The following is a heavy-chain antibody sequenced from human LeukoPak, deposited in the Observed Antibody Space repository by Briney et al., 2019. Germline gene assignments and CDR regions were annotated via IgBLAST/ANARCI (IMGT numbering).Heavy chain of an antibody. CDR2: IKQDGSEK. CDR1: GFTFSSYW. D-gene: IGHD5-18*01. J-gene: IGHJ4*02. CDR3: AREAGRWSYGQFDY. V-gene: IGHV3-7*01. Sequence: GGSLRLSCAASGFTFSSYWMSWVRQAPGKGLEWVANIKQDGSEKYYVDSVKGRFTISRDNAKNSLYLQMNSLRAEDTAVYYCAREAGRWSYGQFDYWGQGTLVTVSS.